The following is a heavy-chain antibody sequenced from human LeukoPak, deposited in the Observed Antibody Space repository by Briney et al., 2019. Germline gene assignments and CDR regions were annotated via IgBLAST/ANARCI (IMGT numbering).Heavy chain of an antibody. V-gene: IGHV3-15*01. J-gene: IGHJ4*02. CDR2: IKSKTDGGTT. CDR3: TASLWFGERTFDY. D-gene: IGHD3-10*01. Sequence: GGSLRLSCAASGLTFTNVWMSWVRQAPGKGLEWVGRIKSKTDGGTTDYAAPVKGRFTISRDDSKNTLYLQMNSLETEDTAVYYCTASLWFGERTFDYWGQGTLVTVSS. CDR1: GLTFTNVW.